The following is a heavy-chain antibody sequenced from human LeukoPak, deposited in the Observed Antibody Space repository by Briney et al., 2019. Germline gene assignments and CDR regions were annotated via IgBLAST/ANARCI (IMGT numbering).Heavy chain of an antibody. CDR2: ISGSDGST. J-gene: IGHJ4*02. V-gene: IGHV3-23*01. CDR3: AKDSAKKYDDY. CDR1: GFTFSNYS. Sequence: PGGSLRLSCEASGFTFSNYSMSWVRQAPGKGLEWVSGISGSDGSTNYADSVKGRFTISRENSKNTLYLQMSSLRAEDTAVYYCAKDSAKKYDDYWGQGTLVTVSS. D-gene: IGHD2/OR15-2a*01.